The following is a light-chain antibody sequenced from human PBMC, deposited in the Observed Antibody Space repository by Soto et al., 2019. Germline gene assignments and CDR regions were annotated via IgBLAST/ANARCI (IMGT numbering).Light chain of an antibody. CDR2: GAS. Sequence: ETVMTQSPATLSVSPGESATLSCRASQSVSSNLAWYQQKPGQAPRLLIYGASARATGFPARFSGSGSGTEFTLTISSLQSEDFAVYYCQQYNKWPFTFGGGTKVEIK. CDR1: QSVSSN. J-gene: IGKJ4*01. CDR3: QQYNKWPFT. V-gene: IGKV3-15*01.